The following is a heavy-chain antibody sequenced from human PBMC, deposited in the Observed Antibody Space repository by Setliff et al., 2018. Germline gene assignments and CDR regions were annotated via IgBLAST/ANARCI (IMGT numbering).Heavy chain of an antibody. CDR2: ISSSSSYI. CDR1: GFTFSSYS. Sequence: GSLRLSCAAPGFTFSSYSMNWVRQAPGKGLEWVSSISSSSSYIYYADSVKGRFTISRDNAKNSLYLQMNSLRAEDTAVYYCARAPRVGLRTFGGVIDYWGQGTLVTVSS. J-gene: IGHJ4*02. V-gene: IGHV3-21*01. D-gene: IGHD3-16*02. CDR3: ARAPRVGLRTFGGVIDY.